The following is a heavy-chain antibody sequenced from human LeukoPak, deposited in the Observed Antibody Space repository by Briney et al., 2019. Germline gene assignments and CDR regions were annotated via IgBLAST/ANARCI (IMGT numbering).Heavy chain of an antibody. J-gene: IGHJ3*02. CDR2: ISGRRIST. D-gene: IGHD3-22*01. Sequence: GGSLRLSCAASGFTVSSNYMSWVRQAPGKGLEWVSAISGRRISTYYADSVKGRFTISRDNSKNTLYLQMNSLRIDDTAVYYCAKETLVVVTDYFDIWGQGTMVTVSS. V-gene: IGHV3-23*01. CDR3: AKETLVVVTDYFDI. CDR1: GFTVSSNY.